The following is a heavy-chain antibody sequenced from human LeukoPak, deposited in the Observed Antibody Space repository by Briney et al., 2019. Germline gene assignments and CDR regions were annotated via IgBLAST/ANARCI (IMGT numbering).Heavy chain of an antibody. CDR3: ARDRYTAMATGGFDY. V-gene: IGHV3-30*19. D-gene: IGHD5-18*01. CDR1: GFTFSSYA. Sequence: GGSLRLSCAASGFTFSSYAMHWVRQAPGKGLEWVAVISYDGSNKYYADSVKGRFTISRDNSKNTLYLQMNGLRAEDTAVYYCARDRYTAMATGGFDYWGQGTLVTVSS. J-gene: IGHJ4*02. CDR2: ISYDGSNK.